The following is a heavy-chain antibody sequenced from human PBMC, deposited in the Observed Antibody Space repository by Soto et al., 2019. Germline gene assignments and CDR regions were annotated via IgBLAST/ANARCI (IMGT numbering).Heavy chain of an antibody. CDR3: ARDRPIYYDSSGIGY. J-gene: IGHJ4*02. CDR1: GGTFSSYA. V-gene: IGHV1-69*13. CDR2: IIPIFGTA. D-gene: IGHD3-22*01. Sequence: SVKVSCKASGGTFSSYAISRVRQAPGQGLEWMGGIIPIFGTANYAQKFQGRVTITADESTSTAYMELSSLRSEDTAVYYCARDRPIYYDSSGIGYWGQGTLVTVSS.